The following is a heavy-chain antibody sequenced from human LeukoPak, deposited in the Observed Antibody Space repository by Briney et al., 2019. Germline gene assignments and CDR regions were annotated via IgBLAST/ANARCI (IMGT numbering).Heavy chain of an antibody. CDR2: MYHSGST. J-gene: IGHJ3*02. V-gene: IGHV4-30-2*01. Sequence: PSQTLSLTCTVSGGSISSGDYYWSWIRQPPGKGLEWIGYMYHSGSTYYNPSLKSRVTISVDRSKNQFSLKLSSVTAADTAVYYCARESGYCSSTSCYGAFDIWGQGTMVTVSS. CDR1: GGSISSGDYY. D-gene: IGHD2-2*01. CDR3: ARESGYCSSTSCYGAFDI.